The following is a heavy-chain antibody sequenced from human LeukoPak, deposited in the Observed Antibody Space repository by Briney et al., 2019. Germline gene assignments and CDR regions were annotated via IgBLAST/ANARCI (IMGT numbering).Heavy chain of an antibody. V-gene: IGHV3-23*01. CDR1: GFTFSSYG. J-gene: IGHJ4*02. CDR2: IRAGGDNT. Sequence: GGTLRLSCAASGFTFSSYGMSWVRQAPGKGLEWVSGIRAGGDNTYYADSVKGRFTISRDNSKNTLYLQMNSLRAEDTAVYYCAKSDYWGQGTLVTVSS. CDR3: AKSDY.